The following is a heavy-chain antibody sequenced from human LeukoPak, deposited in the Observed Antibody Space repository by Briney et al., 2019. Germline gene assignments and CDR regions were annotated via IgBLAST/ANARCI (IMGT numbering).Heavy chain of an antibody. CDR1: GGSISSGGYY. J-gene: IGHJ6*02. D-gene: IGHD2-8*01. Sequence: SETLSLTCTVSGGSISSGGYYWSWIRQHPGKGLEWIGYIYYSGSTYYNPSLKSRVTISVDTSKNQFSLKLSSVTAADTAVYYCARGPRFGANGVWYYYYGMDVWGQGTTVTVSS. CDR2: IYYSGST. V-gene: IGHV4-31*03. CDR3: ARGPRFGANGVWYYYYGMDV.